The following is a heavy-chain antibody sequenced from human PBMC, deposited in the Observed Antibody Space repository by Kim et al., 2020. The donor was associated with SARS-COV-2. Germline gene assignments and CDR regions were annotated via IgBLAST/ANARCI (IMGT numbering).Heavy chain of an antibody. J-gene: IGHJ6*02. CDR1: GFTFSSYW. Sequence: GGSLRLSCAASGFTFSSYWMSWVRQAPGKGLEWVANIKQDGSEKYYVDSVKGRFTISRDNAKNSLYLQMNSLRAEDTAVYYCARETDYSDYGDYEGSRKHYGMDVWGQGTTVTVSS. D-gene: IGHD4-17*01. CDR3: ARETDYSDYGDYEGSRKHYGMDV. V-gene: IGHV3-7*03. CDR2: IKQDGSEK.